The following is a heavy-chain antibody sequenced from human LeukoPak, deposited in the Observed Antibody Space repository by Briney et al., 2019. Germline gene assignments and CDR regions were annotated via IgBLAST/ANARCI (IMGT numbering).Heavy chain of an antibody. Sequence: GKSLRLSCAASGFTFSSYAMHWVRQAPGKGLEWVAVISYDGSNKYYADSVKGRFTISRDNSKNTLYLQMNSLRAEDTAVYYCARVMGDYWGQGTLVTVSS. CDR1: GFTFSSYA. V-gene: IGHV3-30-3*01. CDR2: ISYDGSNK. J-gene: IGHJ4*02. D-gene: IGHD3-16*01. CDR3: ARVMGDY.